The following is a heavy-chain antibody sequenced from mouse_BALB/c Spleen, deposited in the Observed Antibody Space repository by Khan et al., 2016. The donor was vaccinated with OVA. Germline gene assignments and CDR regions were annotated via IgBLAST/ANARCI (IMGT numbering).Heavy chain of an antibody. Sequence: QIQLVQSGAELARPGASVKMSCMASGYTFISYTIHWIKKRPGQGLEWIGYINPSNGYTNYNQKFKDKATLTTDKSSTTAYLQLSSLTSDDSAVYNCVRDGAYHRNDGWFAYWGQGTLVTVSA. CDR2: INPSNGYT. J-gene: IGHJ3*01. V-gene: IGHV1-4*01. D-gene: IGHD2-14*01. CDR1: GYTFISYT. CDR3: VRDGAYHRNDGWFAY.